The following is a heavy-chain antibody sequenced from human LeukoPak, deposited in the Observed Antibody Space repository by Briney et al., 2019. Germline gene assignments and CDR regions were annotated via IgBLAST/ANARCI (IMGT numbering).Heavy chain of an antibody. J-gene: IGHJ2*01. V-gene: IGHV3-64*01. Sequence: QPGGSLRLSCAASGFIFSSYAMHWVRQAPGKGLEYVSDISSNGGTTYYANPVKGRFTISRDNSKNTLYLQMGSLRAEDMAVYYCAREGWHYWYFDLWGRGALVTVSS. CDR3: AREGWHYWYFDL. D-gene: IGHD5-24*01. CDR1: GFIFSSYA. CDR2: ISSNGGTT.